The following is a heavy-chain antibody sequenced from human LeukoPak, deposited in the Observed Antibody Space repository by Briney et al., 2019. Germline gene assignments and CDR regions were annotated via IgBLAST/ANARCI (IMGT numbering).Heavy chain of an antibody. J-gene: IGHJ5*02. D-gene: IGHD3-10*01. V-gene: IGHV4-34*01. Sequence: SETLSLTCAAYGVTFSGYYWSWIRQPPGKGLEWIGVITHSGSTKYYPAPKSRVTISVDNNKNQFSQKLMYGVAADAAAYYCGRGRSPWFGQGSWFDPWGQGTLVTVSS. CDR2: ITHSGST. CDR1: GVTFSGYY. CDR3: GRGRSPWFGQGSWFDP.